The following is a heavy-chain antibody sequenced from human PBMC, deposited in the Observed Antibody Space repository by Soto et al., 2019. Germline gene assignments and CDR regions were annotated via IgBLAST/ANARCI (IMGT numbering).Heavy chain of an antibody. CDR2: VDQNGIT. V-gene: IGHV4-4*02. CDR3: ARMNRDYYYYGMDV. J-gene: IGHJ6*02. CDR1: SGSISSSKW. Sequence: LSLTCDVSSGSISSSKWWTWVRQPPGKGLEWIGKVDQNGITNYNPSLEGRVTISKDKSKNQLFLNLTSVTAADTAMYYCARMNRDYYYYGMDVWGQGTTVTVSS.